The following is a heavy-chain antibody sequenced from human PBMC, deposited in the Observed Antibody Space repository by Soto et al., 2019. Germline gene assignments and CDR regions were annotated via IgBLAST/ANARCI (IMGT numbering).Heavy chain of an antibody. V-gene: IGHV1-18*01. J-gene: IGHJ4*02. CDR3: AREYCSGGSCYGVDY. CDR1: GYTFSTFG. Sequence: GASVKVSCKASGYTFSTFGISWVRHAPGQGLEWMGWISTHNGDTKYAQKFQGRVTMTTDTSTSTAYMELRSLRSDDTAVYHCAREYCSGGSCYGVDYWGPGTLVTVSS. D-gene: IGHD2-15*01. CDR2: ISTHNGDT.